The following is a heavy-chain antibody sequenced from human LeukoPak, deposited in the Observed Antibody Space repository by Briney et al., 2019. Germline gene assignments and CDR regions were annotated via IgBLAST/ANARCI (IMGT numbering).Heavy chain of an antibody. CDR1: GFTFSSYE. J-gene: IGHJ4*02. Sequence: GGSLRLSCAASGFTFSSYEMSWVRQAPGKGLEWVSYISTSGTTEKYADSVKGRFTISRDNAKNSLYLQMYSLRAEDTAVYYCARGEQLNYFAYWGQGAWSPCLQ. CDR3: ARGEQLNYFAY. V-gene: IGHV3-48*03. D-gene: IGHD1-26*01. CDR2: ISTSGTTE.